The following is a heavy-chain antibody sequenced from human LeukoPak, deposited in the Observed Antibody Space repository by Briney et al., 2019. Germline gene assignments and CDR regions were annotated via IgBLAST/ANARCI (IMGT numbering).Heavy chain of an antibody. J-gene: IGHJ4*02. CDR3: ARVVEDYYDSSGYYYYFDY. D-gene: IGHD3-22*01. Sequence: SETLSLTCTVSGGSISSGSYYWRWIRQPAGKGLEWIGRIYTSGSTNYNPSLKSRVTISVYTSKNQFSLKLSSVTAADTAVYYCARVVEDYYDSSGYYYYFDYWGQGTLVTVSS. V-gene: IGHV4-61*02. CDR2: IYTSGST. CDR1: GGSISSGSYY.